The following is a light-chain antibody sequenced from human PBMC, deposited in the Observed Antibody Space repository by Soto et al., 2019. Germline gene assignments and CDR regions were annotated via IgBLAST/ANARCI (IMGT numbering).Light chain of an antibody. CDR2: DVT. Sequence: QSALTQPRSVSGSPGQSITISCTGTSSDVGGFEYVSWYQHQPGKAPKLIIYDVTKRPSGVSNRFSGSKSGNTASLTISGIQAEDEGDYYCGSITRSSTSVFGTGTKVTVL. J-gene: IGLJ1*01. V-gene: IGLV2-14*01. CDR1: SSDVGGFEY. CDR3: GSITRSSTSV.